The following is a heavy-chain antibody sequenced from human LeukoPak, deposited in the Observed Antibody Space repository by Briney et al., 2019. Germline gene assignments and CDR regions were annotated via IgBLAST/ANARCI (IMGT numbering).Heavy chain of an antibody. J-gene: IGHJ3*02. CDR2: IKQDGSEK. V-gene: IGHV3-7*01. D-gene: IGHD6-25*01. CDR3: AREAGNAFDI. Sequence: GGSLRLSCAASGFTCSSYWMSWVRQAPGKGLEWVANIKQDGSEKYYVDSVKGRFTISRDNAKNSLYLQMNSLRAEDTAVYYCAREAGNAFDIWGQGTMVTVSS. CDR1: GFTCSSYW.